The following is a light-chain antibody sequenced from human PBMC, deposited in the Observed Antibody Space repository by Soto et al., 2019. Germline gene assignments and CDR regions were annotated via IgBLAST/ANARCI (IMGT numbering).Light chain of an antibody. J-gene: IGKJ5*01. CDR1: QSVSSN. V-gene: IGKV3-15*01. CDR3: QQYDNSPIT. Sequence: EIVMTQSPATLSVSPGERATLSCRASQSVSSNLAWYQQKPGQAPSLLIYGASTRATGIPARFSGSGSETDFTLTISRLEPEDFAVYYCQQYDNSPITFGQGTRLEIK. CDR2: GAS.